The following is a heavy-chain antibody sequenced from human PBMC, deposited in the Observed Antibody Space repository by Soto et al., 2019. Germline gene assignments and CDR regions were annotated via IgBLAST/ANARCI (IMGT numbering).Heavy chain of an antibody. V-gene: IGHV4-31*03. CDR2: IYYSGST. CDR3: ARSPYNWNYFIPWFDP. J-gene: IGHJ5*02. Sequence: PSETLSLTCTVSGGSISSGGYYWSWIRQHPGKGLEWIGYIYYSGSTYYNPSLKSRVTISVDTSKNQFSLKLSSVTAADTAVYYCARSPYNWNYFIPWFDPWGQGTLVTVSS. D-gene: IGHD1-7*01. CDR1: GGSISSGGYY.